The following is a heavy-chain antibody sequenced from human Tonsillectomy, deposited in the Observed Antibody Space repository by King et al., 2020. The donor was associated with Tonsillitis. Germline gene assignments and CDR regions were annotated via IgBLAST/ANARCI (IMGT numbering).Heavy chain of an antibody. Sequence: VQLVESGGGLVQPGRSLRLSCAASGFTFDDYAMHWVRQVPGKGLEWVSDISGNSDNIDYADSVKGRFTISRDNAKNYLYLQMNSLRAEDTALYYCAKDSSGYYGSGSYYQTWGQGTLVTVSS. D-gene: IGHD3-10*01. CDR2: ISGNSDNI. CDR3: AKDSSGYYGSGSYYQT. J-gene: IGHJ5*02. V-gene: IGHV3-9*01. CDR1: GFTFDDYA.